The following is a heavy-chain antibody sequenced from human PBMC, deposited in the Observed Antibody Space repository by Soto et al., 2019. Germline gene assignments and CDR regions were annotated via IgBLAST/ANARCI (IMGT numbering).Heavy chain of an antibody. CDR2: IYWDDGK. CDR3: ARAIVVVDALAI. V-gene: IGHV2-5*02. J-gene: IGHJ3*02. CDR1: GFSRMTSGVG. D-gene: IGHD3-22*01. Sequence: SGPTLVNPTQTLTLTFTFSGFSRMTSGVGVGWIRQPPGKALEWLALIYWDDGKRYSPSLKSRLTITKDTSKNQVVLRMTNMDPVDTATYFCARAIVVVDALAIWGQGTMLPVS.